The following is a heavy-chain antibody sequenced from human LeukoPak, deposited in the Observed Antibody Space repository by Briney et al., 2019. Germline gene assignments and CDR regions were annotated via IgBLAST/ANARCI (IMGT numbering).Heavy chain of an antibody. CDR3: AKAPAPSTSYDYYHYMDV. Sequence: PGGSLRLSCAASGFTFSGYGMHWVRQAPGKGLEWVAFIRYDGTNKHYADSVKGRFTVSRDNSKNTLYMQMNSLGAEDTALYYCAKAPAPSTSYDYYHYMDVWGKGTTVTVSS. J-gene: IGHJ6*03. D-gene: IGHD2-2*01. CDR2: IRYDGTNK. CDR1: GFTFSGYG. V-gene: IGHV3-30*02.